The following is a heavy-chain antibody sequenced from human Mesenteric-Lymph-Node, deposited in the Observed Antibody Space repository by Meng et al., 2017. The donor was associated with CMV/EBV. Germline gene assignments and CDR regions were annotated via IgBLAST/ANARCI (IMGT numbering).Heavy chain of an antibody. CDR3: ARHQRWLKSEGGFNY. Sequence: GQLKKWGAGLLKPSEPLSLTCAVYGGSFSGYYWSWIRQPPGKGLEWIGEINHSGSTNYNPPLKSRVTISVDTSKNQFSLKLSSVTAADTAVYYCARHQRWLKSEGGFNYWGQGTLVTVSS. D-gene: IGHD4-23*01. J-gene: IGHJ4*02. V-gene: IGHV4-34*01. CDR2: INHSGST. CDR1: GGSFSGYY.